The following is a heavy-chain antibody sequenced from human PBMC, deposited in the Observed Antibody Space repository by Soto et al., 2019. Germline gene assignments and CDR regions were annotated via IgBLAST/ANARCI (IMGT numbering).Heavy chain of an antibody. J-gene: IGHJ5*02. Sequence: QVQLVQSGAEVKKPGSSVKVSCKSSGGTFSSYAFSWVRQAPGQGLEWMGGIIPMFGTANYAHKFQGRVTITADESTSTAYMELSSLRFEDTAVYYCARDSLVVVAATPRWFDPWGQGTLVTVSS. CDR2: IIPMFGTA. V-gene: IGHV1-69*01. D-gene: IGHD2-15*01. CDR1: GGTFSSYA. CDR3: ARDSLVVVAATPRWFDP.